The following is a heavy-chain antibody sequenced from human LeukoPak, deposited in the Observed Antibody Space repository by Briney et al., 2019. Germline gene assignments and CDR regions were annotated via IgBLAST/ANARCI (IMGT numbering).Heavy chain of an antibody. J-gene: IGHJ5*01. CDR2: INPNSGAT. Sequence: ASVKVSCKASGYNFIGYYIHWVRQAPGQGLEWMGWINPNSGATIYAQKFQGRVTVIRDTSTSTAYKELSRLRSDDTAVYYCTRVESMTLFDSWGQGTLVTVSS. V-gene: IGHV1-2*02. CDR3: TRVESMTLFDS. CDR1: GYNFIGYY.